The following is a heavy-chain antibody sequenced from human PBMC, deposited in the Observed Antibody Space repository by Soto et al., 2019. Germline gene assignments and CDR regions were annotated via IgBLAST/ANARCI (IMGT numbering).Heavy chain of an antibody. D-gene: IGHD5-12*01. CDR3: ARQDEKYRIRTFDP. J-gene: IGHJ5*02. V-gene: IGHV4-30-4*01. CDR1: GGSISSGDYY. CDR2: IYYSGST. Sequence: SETLSLTCTVSGGSISSGDYYWSWIRQPPGKGLEWIGYIYYSGSTYYNPSLKSRVTISIDTSKNQFSLKLTSVTAADTAVYYCARQDEKYRIRTFDPWGQGALVTVSS.